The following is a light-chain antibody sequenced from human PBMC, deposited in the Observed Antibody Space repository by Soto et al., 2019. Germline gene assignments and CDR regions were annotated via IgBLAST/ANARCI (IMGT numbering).Light chain of an antibody. CDR1: SSDIGTYKY. Sequence: QSVLTQPPSASGSPGQSVTISCTGTSSDIGTYKYVSWYQQHPGQAPKVIIYEVNKRPAWVPDRFSGSKSGNTASLNVSGLQAEDEADYYCISYGGINNWVFGGGTQLTVL. CDR2: EVN. V-gene: IGLV2-8*01. J-gene: IGLJ3*02. CDR3: ISYGGINNWV.